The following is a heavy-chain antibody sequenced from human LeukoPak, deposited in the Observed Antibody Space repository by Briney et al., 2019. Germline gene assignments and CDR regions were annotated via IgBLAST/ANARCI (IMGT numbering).Heavy chain of an antibody. J-gene: IGHJ4*02. CDR1: GFTVSNNY. V-gene: IGHV3-66*01. Sequence: PGGSLRLSCEVSGFTVSNNYLNWVRQAPGKGLEWVSVTHSDGTTYYADSVKGRFTISRDNSKNTLYLQMNSLRDEDTAVYYCARPSSLDGSGRYYTGYWGQGTLVTVSS. D-gene: IGHD3-10*01. CDR2: THSDGTT. CDR3: ARPSSLDGSGRYYTGY.